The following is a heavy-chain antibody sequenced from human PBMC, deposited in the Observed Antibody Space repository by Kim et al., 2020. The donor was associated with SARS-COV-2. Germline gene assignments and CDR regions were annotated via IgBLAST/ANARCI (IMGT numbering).Heavy chain of an antibody. CDR1: GITFSSYG. CDR2: IWYDGSNK. J-gene: IGHJ6*02. CDR3: ARDLMVGDELRPRDV. D-gene: IGHD1-26*01. Sequence: GGSLRLSCAASGITFSSYGMHWVRKAPGKGLEWVAVIWYDGSNKYYADSVKGRFTLSRDNSKKTLYLQMNSLRAEDTAVYYCARDLMVGDELRPRDVWGQGTTVTVSS. V-gene: IGHV3-33*08.